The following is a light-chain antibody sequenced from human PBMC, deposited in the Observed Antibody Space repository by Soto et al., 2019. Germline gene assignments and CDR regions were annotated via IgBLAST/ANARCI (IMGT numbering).Light chain of an antibody. CDR3: QQYNSWPLT. V-gene: IGKV3-15*01. Sequence: EIVMTQSPATLSVSPGERATLSCRASQSVSSNLAWYQQKPGQAPRLLIYGASTRATGIPARFSGSGSGTEFTLTISSLQSEDFAVYYCQQYNSWPLTFVGGTKVEIK. CDR2: GAS. CDR1: QSVSSN. J-gene: IGKJ4*01.